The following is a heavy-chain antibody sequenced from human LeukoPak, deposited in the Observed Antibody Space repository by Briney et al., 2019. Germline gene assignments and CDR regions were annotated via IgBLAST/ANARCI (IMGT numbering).Heavy chain of an antibody. CDR1: GFTFSTYG. J-gene: IGHJ4*02. CDR3: AKAGILWSLPAGEIDF. Sequence: GRSLRLSCGASGFTFSTYGMHWVRQAPGKGLEWVAVISFDGTNKYYADSVKGRFTISRDNSKNTLYLQMNSLRAEDTAVYYCAKAGILWSLPAGEIDFWGQGTLVTVSS. V-gene: IGHV3-30*18. CDR2: ISFDGTNK. D-gene: IGHD2-21*01.